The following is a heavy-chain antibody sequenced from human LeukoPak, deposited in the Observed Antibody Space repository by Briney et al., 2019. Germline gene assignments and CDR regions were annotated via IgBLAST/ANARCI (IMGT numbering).Heavy chain of an antibody. J-gene: IGHJ5*02. CDR1: GGSISSSSYY. D-gene: IGHD2-15*01. Sequence: PSETLSLTCTVSGGSISSSSYYWGWIRQPPGKGLEWIGSIYYSGSTYYNPSLKSRVTISVDTCKIQFSLKLSSVTAADTAVYYCARAIVVVAATHQNWFDPWGQGTLVTVSS. CDR3: ARAIVVVAATHQNWFDP. CDR2: IYYSGST. V-gene: IGHV4-39*07.